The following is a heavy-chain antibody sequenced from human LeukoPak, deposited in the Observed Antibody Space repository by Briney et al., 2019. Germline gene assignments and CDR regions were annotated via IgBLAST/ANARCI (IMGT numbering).Heavy chain of an antibody. V-gene: IGHV3-23*01. CDR2: ISGSGGST. CDR3: ANAVPAAI. D-gene: IGHD2-2*01. Sequence: GGSLRLSCAASRITFSSYAMSWVRQAPGRGLEWVSTISGSGGSTYYADSVKGRFTISRGNSKNTLYLQLNSLRAEDTAVYYCANAVPAAIWGQGTLVTVSS. J-gene: IGHJ4*02. CDR1: RITFSSYA.